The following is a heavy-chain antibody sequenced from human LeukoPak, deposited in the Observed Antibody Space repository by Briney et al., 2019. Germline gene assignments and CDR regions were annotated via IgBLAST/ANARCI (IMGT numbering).Heavy chain of an antibody. CDR3: ARDARLGELSFPGAYDL. D-gene: IGHD3-16*02. CDR1: GFTFSSFA. V-gene: IGHV3-30-3*01. Sequence: GGSLRLSCAASGFTFSSFAVHWVRQAPGKGLEWVALISTDGSIENHADSVKGRFTISRDNSKNTLYLQMNSLRPEDTAVYYCARDARLGELSFPGAYDLWGQGTMVIVSS. J-gene: IGHJ3*01. CDR2: ISTDGSIE.